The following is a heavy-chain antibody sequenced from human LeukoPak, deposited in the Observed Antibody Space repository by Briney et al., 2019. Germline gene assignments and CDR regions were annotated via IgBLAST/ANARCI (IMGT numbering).Heavy chain of an antibody. CDR2: ISSSSSTI. J-gene: IGHJ4*02. V-gene: IGHV3-48*04. D-gene: IGHD1-26*01. Sequence: GGSLRLSCAASGFTFNSFGMSWVRQAPGKGLEWLSYISSSSSTIYYADSVRGRFTISRDNAKNPLYLQINSLRADDTAVYYCARSHQRVGIEDYWGQGTLVTVSS. CDR1: GFTFNSFG. CDR3: ARSHQRVGIEDY.